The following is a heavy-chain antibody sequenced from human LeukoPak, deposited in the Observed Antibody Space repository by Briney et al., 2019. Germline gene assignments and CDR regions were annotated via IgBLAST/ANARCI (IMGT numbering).Heavy chain of an antibody. Sequence: ASVKVSCKTSGYTFTTYGISWVRQAPGQGLEWMGWISAYNGNTNYAQKFQGRVTMTTDTSTNTAYMELRSLRSDDTAVYYCAGSLGYCTSNVCYLKYWGQGTLVTVYS. CDR3: AGSLGYCTSNVCYLKY. V-gene: IGHV1-18*01. CDR1: GYTFTTYG. J-gene: IGHJ4*02. D-gene: IGHD2-8*01. CDR2: ISAYNGNT.